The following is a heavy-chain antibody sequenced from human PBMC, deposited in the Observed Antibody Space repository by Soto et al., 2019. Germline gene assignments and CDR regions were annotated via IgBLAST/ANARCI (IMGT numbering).Heavy chain of an antibody. CDR1: SHSISSGFF. V-gene: IGHV4-38-2*02. J-gene: IGHJ5*01. Sequence: SETLSLTCSASSHSISSGFFWGWIRQPPGKGLEWIGSIFHTGDTYYNPSLKSRTTLSVDTAKNQFSLKLTSLTAADTAVYYCARDTNSLDSWGLGTLVTVSS. CDR3: ARDTNSLDS. D-gene: IGHD1-1*01. CDR2: IFHTGDT.